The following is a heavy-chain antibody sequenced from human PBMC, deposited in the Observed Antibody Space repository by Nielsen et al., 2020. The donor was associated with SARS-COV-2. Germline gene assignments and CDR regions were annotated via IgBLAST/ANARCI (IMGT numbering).Heavy chain of an antibody. CDR1: GFTFDDYT. V-gene: IGHV3-43*01. CDR2: ISWDGGST. J-gene: IGHJ4*02. Sequence: GESLKISCAASGFTFDDYTMHWVRQAPGKGLEWVSLISWDGGSTYYADSVKGRFTISRDNSKNSLYLQMNSLRTEDTALYYCAKDMALWGYSYGYFDYWGQGTLVTVSS. D-gene: IGHD5-18*01. CDR3: AKDMALWGYSYGYFDY.